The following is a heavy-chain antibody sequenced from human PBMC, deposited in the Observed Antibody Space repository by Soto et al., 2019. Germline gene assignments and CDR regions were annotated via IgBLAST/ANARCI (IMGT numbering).Heavy chain of an antibody. CDR3: ARGPPVKSGNSFAGDY. D-gene: IGHD5-12*01. Sequence: GGSLRLSCAASGFTFSNYWFRWVSQTPGKGLVWVSCISDDGTTKTYGDSVKGRFTISRDNAKNTLYLQMSSLEAEDTAVYFCARGPPVKSGNSFAGDYRGQGTLVPVSS. J-gene: IGHJ4*02. V-gene: IGHV3-74*03. CDR2: ISDDGTTK. CDR1: GFTFSNYW.